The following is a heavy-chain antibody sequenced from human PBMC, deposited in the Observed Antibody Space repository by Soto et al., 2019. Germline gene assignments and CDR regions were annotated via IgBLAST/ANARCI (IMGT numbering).Heavy chain of an antibody. D-gene: IGHD3-22*01. CDR3: ARGATYYYDSSGYADAFDI. CDR2: IYYSGST. Sequence: QVQLQESGPGLVKPSQTLSLTCTVSGGSISSGGYYWSWIRPHPGKGLEWIGYIYYSGSTYYNPSLKSRVTISGYTSKNQFSLKLSSVTAADTAVYYCARGATYYYDSSGYADAFDIWGQGTMVTVSS. V-gene: IGHV4-31*03. J-gene: IGHJ3*02. CDR1: GGSISSGGYY.